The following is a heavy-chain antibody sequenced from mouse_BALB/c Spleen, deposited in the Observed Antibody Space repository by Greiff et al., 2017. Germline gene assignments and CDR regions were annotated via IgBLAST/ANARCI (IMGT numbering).Heavy chain of an antibody. Sequence: VQLQQSGAELVKPGASVKLSCTASGFNIKDTYMHWVKQRPEQGLEWIGRIDPANGNTKYDPKFQGKATITADTSSNTAYLQLSSLTSEDTAVYYCASYYYGNYYAMDYWGQGTSVTVSS. CDR2: IDPANGNT. V-gene: IGHV14-3*02. D-gene: IGHD2-1*01. CDR3: ASYYYGNYYAMDY. J-gene: IGHJ4*01. CDR1: GFNIKDTY.